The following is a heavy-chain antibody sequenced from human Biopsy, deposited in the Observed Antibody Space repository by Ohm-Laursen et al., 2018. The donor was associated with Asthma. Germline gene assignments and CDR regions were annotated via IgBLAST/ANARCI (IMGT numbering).Heavy chain of an antibody. Sequence: SSVTVSCHTSGYTFNSAGITWVRQAPGQGLEWMGWISVYNGNTKVAQKLQDRVTMITDTSTSTAYMELRSLRSDDTAVYFCARAVDYSHYYGIDVWGQGTTVTVS. J-gene: IGHJ6*02. D-gene: IGHD3-10*01. CDR2: ISVYNGNT. CDR3: ARAVDYSHYYGIDV. V-gene: IGHV1-18*01. CDR1: GYTFNSAG.